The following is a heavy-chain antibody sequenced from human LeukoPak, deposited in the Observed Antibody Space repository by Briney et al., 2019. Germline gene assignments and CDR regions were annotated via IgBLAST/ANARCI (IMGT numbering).Heavy chain of an antibody. CDR3: ARERQGWFDP. CDR2: INPSGGST. V-gene: IGHV1-46*01. CDR1: GYTFTSYY. Sequence: GASVKVSCKASGYTFTSYYMRWVRQAPGQGLEWMGIINPSGGSTSYAQKFQGRVTMTRDMSTSTVYMELSSLRSEDTAVYYCARERQGWFDPWGQGTLVTVSS. J-gene: IGHJ5*02.